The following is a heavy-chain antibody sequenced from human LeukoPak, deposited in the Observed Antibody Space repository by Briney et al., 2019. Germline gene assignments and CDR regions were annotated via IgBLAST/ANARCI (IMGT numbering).Heavy chain of an antibody. Sequence: GGSLRLSCAASGFTVSSNYLSWVRQAPGKGLEWVSEIYSDGSTYYAASVKGRFSISRDNSKNTVYLQMSSLRGEDTAVYYCAYSGSYFSYFDYWGQGTLVTVSS. CDR1: GFTVSSNY. CDR2: IYSDGST. J-gene: IGHJ4*02. D-gene: IGHD1-26*01. CDR3: AYSGSYFSYFDY. V-gene: IGHV3-53*01.